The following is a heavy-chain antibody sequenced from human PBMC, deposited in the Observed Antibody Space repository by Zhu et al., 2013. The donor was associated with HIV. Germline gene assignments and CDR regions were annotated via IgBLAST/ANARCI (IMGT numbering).Heavy chain of an antibody. CDR1: GYTFTAYY. V-gene: IGHV1-2*02. D-gene: IGHD2-21*01. J-gene: IGHJ4*02. CDR2: INPNNGAT. Sequence: QVQLMQSGAEVKKPGASVKVSCKASGYTFTAYYLHWVRQAPGQGLEWMGWINPNNGATKYAPNFQGRVTMTRDTSISTAYMELSRLKSDDTAVYYCARADRVVIDYWGQGTLVTVSS. CDR3: ARADRVVIDY.